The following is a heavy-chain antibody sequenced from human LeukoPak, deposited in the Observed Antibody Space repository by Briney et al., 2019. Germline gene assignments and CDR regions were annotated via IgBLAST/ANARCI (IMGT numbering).Heavy chain of an antibody. D-gene: IGHD3-10*01. CDR3: ASATYYYGSGSNNWFDP. V-gene: IGHV4-39*01. Sequence: SETLSLTCTVSGGSISSSSYYWGWIRQPPGKGLEWIGSIYYSGSTYYNPSLKSRVTISVDTSKNQFSLRLSSVTATDTAVYYCASATYYYGSGSNNWFDPWGQGTLVTVSS. J-gene: IGHJ5*02. CDR2: IYYSGST. CDR1: GGSISSSSYY.